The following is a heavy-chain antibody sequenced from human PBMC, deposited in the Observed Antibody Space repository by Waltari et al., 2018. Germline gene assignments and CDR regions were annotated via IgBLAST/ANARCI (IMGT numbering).Heavy chain of an antibody. Sequence: QVQLVQSGAEVKKPGSSVKVSCKASGGTFSSYAIRWVRQAPGQGLEWMGRIIPIFGTANYAQKFQGRVTITADESTSTAYMELSSLRSEDTAVYYCARDLPDYYDSSGLDYWGQGTLVTVSS. CDR1: GGTFSSYA. D-gene: IGHD3-22*01. J-gene: IGHJ4*02. CDR3: ARDLPDYYDSSGLDY. V-gene: IGHV1-69*15. CDR2: IIPIFGTA.